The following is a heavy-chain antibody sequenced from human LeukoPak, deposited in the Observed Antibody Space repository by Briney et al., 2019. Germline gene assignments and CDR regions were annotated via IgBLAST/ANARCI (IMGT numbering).Heavy chain of an antibody. Sequence: GGSLRLPCAASGFTFSSYGMHWVRQAPGKGLEWVAFIRYDGSNKYYADSVKGRFTISRDNSKNTLYLQMNSLRAEDTAVYYCAKVRHITMIVVVINNYWGQGTLVTVSS. V-gene: IGHV3-30*02. D-gene: IGHD3-22*01. CDR1: GFTFSSYG. CDR2: IRYDGSNK. CDR3: AKVRHITMIVVVINNY. J-gene: IGHJ4*02.